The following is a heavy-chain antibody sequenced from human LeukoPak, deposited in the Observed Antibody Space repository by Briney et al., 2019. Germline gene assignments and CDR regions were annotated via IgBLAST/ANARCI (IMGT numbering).Heavy chain of an antibody. CDR3: ARRGYYDSSGYSYY. J-gene: IGHJ4*02. V-gene: IGHV4-39*01. CDR1: GGSISSSSYY. Sequence: MASETLSLTCTVSGGSISSSSYYWGWIRQPPGKGLEWIGNIYYSGSTYYNPSLKSRVTISVDTSKNQFSLKLSSVTAADTAVYYCARRGYYDSSGYSYYWGQGTLVTVSS. CDR2: IYYSGST. D-gene: IGHD3-22*01.